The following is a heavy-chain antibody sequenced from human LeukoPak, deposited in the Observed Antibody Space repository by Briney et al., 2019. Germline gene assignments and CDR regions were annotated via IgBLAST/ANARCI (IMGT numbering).Heavy chain of an antibody. V-gene: IGHV3-73*01. J-gene: IGHJ4*02. CDR2: IRSKSNNYAT. CDR3: TRSLYYDSWSGYFGGEDFDY. D-gene: IGHD3-3*01. Sequence: PGGSLKLSCAASGFTFSGSAIHWVRQASGKGLEWVGRIRSKSNNYATTYGASVKGRFTFSRDDSTSTAYLQMNSLKTEDTAVYYCTRSLYYDSWSGYFGGEDFDYWGQGTLVTVS. CDR1: GFTFSGSA.